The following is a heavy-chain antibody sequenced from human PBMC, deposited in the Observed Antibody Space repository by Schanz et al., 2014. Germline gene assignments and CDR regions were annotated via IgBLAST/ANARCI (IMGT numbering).Heavy chain of an antibody. J-gene: IGHJ5*01. V-gene: IGHV3-64*04. CDR3: AKQHIVRGVIYLNWFDS. Sequence: VQLVESGGGLVQPGGSLRLSCSASGFTFSIYAMHWVRQAPGQGLEYVSAISHDGYSTYYADSVKGRFTISRDNSKNTVHLQMNSLRAEDTAVYYCAKQHIVRGVIYLNWFDSWGQGTLVTVSS. D-gene: IGHD3-10*01. CDR2: ISHDGYST. CDR1: GFTFSIYA.